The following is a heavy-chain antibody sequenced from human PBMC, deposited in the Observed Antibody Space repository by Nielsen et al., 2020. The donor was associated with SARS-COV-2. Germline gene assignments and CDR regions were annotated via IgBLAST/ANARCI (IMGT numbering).Heavy chain of an antibody. CDR3: AREGSYLAARDRDYYYYGMDV. J-gene: IGHJ6*02. Sequence: SETLSLTCTVSGGSISSGSYYWSWIRQPAGKGLEWIGRIYTSGSTNYNPSLKSRVTMSVDTSKNQFSLKLSSVTAADTAVYYCAREGSYLAARDRDYYYYGMDVWGQGTTVTVSS. D-gene: IGHD6-6*01. CDR2: IYTSGST. CDR1: GGSISSGSYY. V-gene: IGHV4-61*02.